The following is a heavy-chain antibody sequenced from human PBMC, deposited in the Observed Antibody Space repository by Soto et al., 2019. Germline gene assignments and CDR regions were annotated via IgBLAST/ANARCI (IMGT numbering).Heavy chain of an antibody. J-gene: IGHJ3*02. D-gene: IGHD3-22*01. CDR3: ARGRAITMIVVVTKGAFDI. CDR1: CGSFSAYY. CDR2: IHHSGST. Sequence: SETLSLTCAVYCGSFSAYYWSWIRQSPGKGLEWIGEIHHSGSTNYKPSLKSRVTISVDTSKNQFSLKLSSVTAADTAVYYCARGRAITMIVVVTKGAFDIWGQGTMVTVSS. V-gene: IGHV4-34*01.